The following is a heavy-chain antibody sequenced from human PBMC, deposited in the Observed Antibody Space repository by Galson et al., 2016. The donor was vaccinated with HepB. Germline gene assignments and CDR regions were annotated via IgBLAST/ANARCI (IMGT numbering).Heavy chain of an antibody. CDR1: GFTVDTYH. J-gene: IGHJ3*02. CDR2: IFSGGGT. Sequence: SLRLSCAASGFTVDTYHMGWVRQAPGKGLEWVSVIFSGGGTSDADSVRGRFSISRDHSKNTLYLQMNSLRVEDTALYYCGTSSRACAADAFDIWGQGTMVTVSS. V-gene: IGHV3-53*01. D-gene: IGHD6-13*01. CDR3: GTSSRACAADAFDI.